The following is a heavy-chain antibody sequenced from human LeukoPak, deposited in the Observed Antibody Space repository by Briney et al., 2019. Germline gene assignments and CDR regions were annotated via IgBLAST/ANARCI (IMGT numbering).Heavy chain of an antibody. CDR2: INPNSGGT. CDR3: ARDQMATSHDAFDI. J-gene: IGHJ3*02. V-gene: IGHV1-2*02. CDR1: GYTFTGYY. D-gene: IGHD5-24*01. Sequence: ASLKGSCMASGYTFTGYYMHCVRQAPGQGLEWMGWINPNSGGTNYAQKFQGRVTMTRDTSISTAYMELSRLRSDDTAVYYCARDQMATSHDAFDIWGQGTMVTVSS.